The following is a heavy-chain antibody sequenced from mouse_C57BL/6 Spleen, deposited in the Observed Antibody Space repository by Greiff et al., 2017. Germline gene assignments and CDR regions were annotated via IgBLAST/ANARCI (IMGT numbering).Heavy chain of an antibody. CDR2: IDPPDSYT. J-gene: IGHJ1*03. CDR1: GYTFTSYR. Sequence: QVHVKQPGAELVMPGASVKLSCQASGYTFTSYRMPCVKPRSGQGLEWIGQIDPPDSYTNYNQKFKGKSRLTVDKSSRTAYMQLSSLTSEDSAVYYCAKYYGNYGYFDVWGTETTVTVSS. D-gene: IGHD2-1*01. V-gene: IGHV1-69*01. CDR3: AKYYGNYGYFDV.